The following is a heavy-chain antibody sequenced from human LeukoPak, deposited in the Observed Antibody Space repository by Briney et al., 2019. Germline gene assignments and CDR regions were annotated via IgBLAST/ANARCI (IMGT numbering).Heavy chain of an antibody. J-gene: IGHJ6*03. V-gene: IGHV3-33*06. CDR1: GFTFSSYG. CDR3: AEDLVRDGYNYYIDV. D-gene: IGHD5-24*01. Sequence: PGRSLRLSCAASGFTFSSYGMHWVRQAPGKGLEGVAVLWYDGSNKYYADSVKGRFTISRDNSKNTQYLQMNSLRAEDTAVYYCAEDLVRDGYNYYIDVWGKGTTVTVSS. CDR2: LWYDGSNK.